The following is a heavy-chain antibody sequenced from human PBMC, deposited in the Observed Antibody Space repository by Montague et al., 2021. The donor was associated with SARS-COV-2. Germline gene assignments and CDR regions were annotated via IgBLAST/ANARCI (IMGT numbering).Heavy chain of an antibody. Sequence: SLRLSCAASGFTFSSYAMSWVRQAQGKGLEWVSAISGSGGSTYYSDSVKGLFTISRDNSKNTLYLQMNSLRAEDTAVYCCAKDALLLWFGELSRFNERYYFDYWGQGTLVTVSS. CDR2: ISGSGGST. CDR1: GFTFSSYA. CDR3: AKDALLLWFGELSRFNERYYFDY. V-gene: IGHV3-23*01. J-gene: IGHJ4*02. D-gene: IGHD3-10*01.